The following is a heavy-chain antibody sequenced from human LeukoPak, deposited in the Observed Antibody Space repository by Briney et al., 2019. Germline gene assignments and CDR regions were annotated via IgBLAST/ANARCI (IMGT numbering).Heavy chain of an antibody. Sequence: GASVKVSCKASGYTFSGSYIHLVRQAPGQGLEWLGRINPNSVDTNYAQNFHGRVNMTRDTSITITYMELNSLTSDDMAVYFCARSAEHCNNGVCFTEYYMDVWGKGTTVTVSS. CDR3: ARSAEHCNNGVCFTEYYMDV. V-gene: IGHV1-2*06. CDR1: GYTFSGSY. J-gene: IGHJ6*03. D-gene: IGHD2-8*01. CDR2: INPNSVDT.